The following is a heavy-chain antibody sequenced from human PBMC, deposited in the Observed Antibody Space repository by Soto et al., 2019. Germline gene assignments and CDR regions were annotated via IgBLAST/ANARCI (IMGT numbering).Heavy chain of an antibody. CDR2: IYPGDSDT. CDR1: GYSFTSYW. Sequence: PGESLKISCKGSGYSFTSYWIGWVRQMPGKGLEWMGIIYPGDSDTRYSPSFQGQVTISADKSISTAYLQWSSLKASDTAMYYCARLYGSGRMAPLCYYYMDVWGKGTTVTVSS. D-gene: IGHD3-10*01. V-gene: IGHV5-51*01. J-gene: IGHJ6*03. CDR3: ARLYGSGRMAPLCYYYMDV.